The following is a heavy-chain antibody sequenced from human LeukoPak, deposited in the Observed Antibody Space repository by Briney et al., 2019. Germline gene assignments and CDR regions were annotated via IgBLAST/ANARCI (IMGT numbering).Heavy chain of an antibody. Sequence: SETLSLTCTVSGVSISSYYWSWIRQPPGKGLEWIGYVYYSGSTNYNPSLKSRVALSIDTPKNQFSLNLTSVTPADTAVYYCARVGVVAGTPGYYQYAVDVWGQGTTVIVSS. V-gene: IGHV4-59*01. CDR3: ARVGVVAGTPGYYQYAVDV. CDR1: GVSISSYY. J-gene: IGHJ6*02. CDR2: VYYSGST. D-gene: IGHD6-19*01.